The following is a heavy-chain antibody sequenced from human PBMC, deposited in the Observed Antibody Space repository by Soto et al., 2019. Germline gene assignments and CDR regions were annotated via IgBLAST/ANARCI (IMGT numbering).Heavy chain of an antibody. J-gene: IGHJ4*02. CDR2: IHYSGIS. CDR3: ARGNWNFDS. D-gene: IGHD3-3*01. CDR1: GGSVSSGGYY. V-gene: IGHV4-39*01. Sequence: QLQLQESGPGLVKPSETLSLICNVSGGSVSSGGYYWAWFRQPPGKGLEWIASIHYSGISYYNPSLKSKLLISLDTSKNQFSLNLNSVTAADTAVYYCARGNWNFDSWGQGTLVTVSS.